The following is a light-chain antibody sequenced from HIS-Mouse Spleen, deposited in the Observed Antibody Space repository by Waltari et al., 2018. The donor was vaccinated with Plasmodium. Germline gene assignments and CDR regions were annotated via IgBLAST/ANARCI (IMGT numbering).Light chain of an antibody. V-gene: IGKV1-9*01. Sequence: DIQLTQSPSFLSASVGDRVTIPCRASQGISSSLAWYQQNPGKAPKLLIYTASTLQSGVPSRFSGSGSGTEFTLTISSLQPEDFATYYCQQLNSYPPMYTFGQGTKLEIK. CDR1: QGISSS. J-gene: IGKJ2*01. CDR3: QQLNSYPPMYT. CDR2: TAS.